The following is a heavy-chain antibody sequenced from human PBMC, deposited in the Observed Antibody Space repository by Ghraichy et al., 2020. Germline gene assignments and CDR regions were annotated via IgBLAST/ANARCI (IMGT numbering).Heavy chain of an antibody. CDR3: ARDYYDSSGSCGMDV. Sequence: GGSLRLSCAASGFTFSSYGMHWVRQAPGKGLEWVAVIWYDGSNKYYADSVKGRFTISRDNSKNTLYLQMNSLRAEDTAVYYCARDYYDSSGSCGMDVWGQGTTVTVSS. J-gene: IGHJ6*02. D-gene: IGHD3-22*01. V-gene: IGHV3-33*01. CDR1: GFTFSSYG. CDR2: IWYDGSNK.